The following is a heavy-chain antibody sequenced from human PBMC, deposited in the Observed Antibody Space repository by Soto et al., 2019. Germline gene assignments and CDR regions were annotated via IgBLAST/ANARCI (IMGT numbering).Heavy chain of an antibody. CDR3: AKGGSSSWFHFDY. CDR1: GFTFSSFA. Sequence: GGSLRLSCAASGFTFSSFAMHCVRQAPGKGLEWVAVITYDGSNKYYAESVKGRFTISRDNSKNTLYLQMNSLRTEDTAVYYCAKGGSSSWFHFDYWGQGTLVTVSS. D-gene: IGHD6-13*01. CDR2: ITYDGSNK. V-gene: IGHV3-30*18. J-gene: IGHJ4*02.